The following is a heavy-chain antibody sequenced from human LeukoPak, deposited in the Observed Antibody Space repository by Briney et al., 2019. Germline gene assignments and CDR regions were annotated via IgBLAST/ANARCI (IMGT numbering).Heavy chain of an antibody. V-gene: IGHV4-34*01. Sequence: SETLSLTCAVYGGSFSGYYWSWIRQPPGKGLEWIGEINNSGSTYYNPSLKSRVTISVYTSKNQFSLKLSSVTAADTAVYYCARWVRYFDWLPYDAFDIWGQGTMVTVSS. CDR1: GGSFSGYY. CDR2: INNSGST. CDR3: ARWVRYFDWLPYDAFDI. D-gene: IGHD3-9*01. J-gene: IGHJ3*02.